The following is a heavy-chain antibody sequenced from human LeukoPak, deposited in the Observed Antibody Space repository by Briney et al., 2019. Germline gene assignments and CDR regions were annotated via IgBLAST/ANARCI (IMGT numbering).Heavy chain of an antibody. D-gene: IGHD5-18*01. CDR2: FDPEDGET. V-gene: IGHV1-24*01. CDR1: GYTLTELS. J-gene: IGHJ4*02. CDR3: ARGLGYSYGQEFDY. Sequence: ASVKVSCKVSGYTLTELSMHWVRQAPGKGLEWMGGFDPEDGETIYAQKFQGRVTMTRNTSISTAYMELSSLRSEDTAVYYCARGLGYSYGQEFDYWGQGTLVTVSS.